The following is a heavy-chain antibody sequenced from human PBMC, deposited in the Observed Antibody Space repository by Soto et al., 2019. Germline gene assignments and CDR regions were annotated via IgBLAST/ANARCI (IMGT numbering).Heavy chain of an antibody. Sequence: EVQLLESGGGLVQPGGSLRLSGAASGFIFTTYAMSWVRQAPGKGLEWVSTISGSGGSTSYADSVKGRFTISRDNSKNTLFLQMNSLRAEDTAVYYCAKDLGVTTTTSIFDFWGQGTLVTVSS. V-gene: IGHV3-23*01. CDR2: ISGSGGST. J-gene: IGHJ4*02. D-gene: IGHD3-22*01. CDR1: GFIFTTYA. CDR3: AKDLGVTTTTSIFDF.